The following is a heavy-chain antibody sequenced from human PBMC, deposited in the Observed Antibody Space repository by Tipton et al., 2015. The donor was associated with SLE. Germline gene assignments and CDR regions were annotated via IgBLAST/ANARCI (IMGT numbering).Heavy chain of an antibody. CDR2: IHYRGTT. J-gene: IGHJ5*02. V-gene: IGHV4-39*07. Sequence: TLSLTCTVSGGSISTSSFYWGWIRQPPGKGLEWIGNIHYRGTTYYNPPLKSRVTLSVNTSKNQFSLILSSVTAADTAVYYCARLIAASGGRSLPTWGQGPLVSVSS. CDR3: ARLIAASGGRSLPT. D-gene: IGHD6-13*01. CDR1: GGSISTSSFY.